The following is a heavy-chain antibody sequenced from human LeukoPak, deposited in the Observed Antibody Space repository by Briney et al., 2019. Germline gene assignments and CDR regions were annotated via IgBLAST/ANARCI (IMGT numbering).Heavy chain of an antibody. D-gene: IGHD3-22*01. CDR3: ATPRYSDNRGYYYDLTY. Sequence: ASVRFSCKVSGYSLSDSSMHWVRQAPGKGLEWMGTFNPEDGETIYAQKFQGRVTMTEDTSIDTAYLDLSSLRSEDTAVYYCATPRYSDNRGYYYDLTYWGQGTLVTVSS. V-gene: IGHV1-24*01. CDR1: GYSLSDSS. J-gene: IGHJ4*02. CDR2: FNPEDGET.